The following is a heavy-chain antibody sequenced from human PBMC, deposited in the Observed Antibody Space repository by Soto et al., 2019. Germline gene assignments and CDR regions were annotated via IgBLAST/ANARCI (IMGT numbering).Heavy chain of an antibody. D-gene: IGHD5-12*01. CDR1: GGTFSSYA. J-gene: IGHJ4*02. CDR3: ARVPEDGYNYSYYFDY. CDR2: IIPIFGTA. Sequence: QVQLVQSGAEVKKPGSSVKVSCKASGGTFSSYAISWVRQAPGQGLEWMGGIIPIFGTANYAQKFQGRVTMTADESTSTADMELSSLRAEDTAVYYCARVPEDGYNYSYYFDYWGQGTLVTVSS. V-gene: IGHV1-69*12.